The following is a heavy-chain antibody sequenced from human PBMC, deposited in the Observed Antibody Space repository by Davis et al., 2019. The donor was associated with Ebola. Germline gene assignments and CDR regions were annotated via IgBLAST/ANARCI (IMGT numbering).Heavy chain of an antibody. CDR3: AKVAHYYYYGMDV. V-gene: IGHV3-74*01. CDR2: INSDGSST. CDR1: GFTFSSYW. Sequence: PGGSLRLSCAASGFTFSSYWMHWVRQAPGKGLVWVSRINSDGSSTSYADSVKGRFTISRDNAKNTLYLQMNSLRAEDTAVYYCAKVAHYYYYGMDVWGQGTTVTVSS. J-gene: IGHJ6*02.